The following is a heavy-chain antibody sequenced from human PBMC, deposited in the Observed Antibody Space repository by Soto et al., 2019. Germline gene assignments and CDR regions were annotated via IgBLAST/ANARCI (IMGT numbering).Heavy chain of an antibody. CDR2: IYYSGST. V-gene: IGHV4-59*01. Sequence: QVQLQESGPGLVKPSETLSLTCTVSGGSISSYYWSWIRQPPGKGLEWIGYIYYSGSTNYNPSLKSRVTISVDTSKNQFSLKLSSVPAADTAVYYCARAGIAAQIDYWGQGTLVTVSS. D-gene: IGHD6-6*01. J-gene: IGHJ4*02. CDR3: ARAGIAAQIDY. CDR1: GGSISSYY.